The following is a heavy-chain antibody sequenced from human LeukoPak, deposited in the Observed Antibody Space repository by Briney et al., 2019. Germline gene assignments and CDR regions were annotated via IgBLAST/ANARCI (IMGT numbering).Heavy chain of an antibody. CDR1: GYTFTGYY. J-gene: IGHJ4*02. D-gene: IGHD2-15*01. Sequence: ASVKVSCKASGYTFTGYYMHWVRQAPGQGLEWMGWINPNSGGTNYAQKFQGRVTMTRDTSVNTAYIEVSRLTSDDTAVYFCARGVVACPNWGQGTLVTVSS. V-gene: IGHV1-2*02. CDR2: INPNSGGT. CDR3: ARGVVACPN.